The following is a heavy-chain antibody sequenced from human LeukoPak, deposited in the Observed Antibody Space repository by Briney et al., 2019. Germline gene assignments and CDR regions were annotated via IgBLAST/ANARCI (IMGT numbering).Heavy chain of an antibody. CDR2: IYPRDGST. J-gene: IGHJ4*02. CDR1: GYTFTSNY. Sequence: ASVKVSCKASGYTFTSNYIHWVRQAPGQGLEWMGMIYPRDGSTSYAQKFQGRVTVTRDTSTSTVHMELSGPRSEDTAVYYCARDQEGFDYWGQGTLATVSS. CDR3: ARDQEGFDY. V-gene: IGHV1-46*01.